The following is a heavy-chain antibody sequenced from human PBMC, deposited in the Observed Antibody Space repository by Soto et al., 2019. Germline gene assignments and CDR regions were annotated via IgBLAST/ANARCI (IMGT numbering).Heavy chain of an antibody. CDR2: IYYSGST. J-gene: IGHJ4*02. Sequence: SETLSLTCTVSGGSISSYYWSWIRQPPGKGLEWIGYIYYSGSTNDNPSLKSRVTISVDTSKNQFSLKLSSVTAADTAVYYCARYYYDSSGYPKFDYWGQGTLVTVSS. V-gene: IGHV4-59*01. CDR1: GGSISSYY. D-gene: IGHD3-22*01. CDR3: ARYYYDSSGYPKFDY.